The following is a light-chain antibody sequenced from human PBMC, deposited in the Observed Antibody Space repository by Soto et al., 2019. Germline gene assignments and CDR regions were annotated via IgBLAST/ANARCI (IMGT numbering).Light chain of an antibody. CDR2: KVS. V-gene: IGKV2-24*01. CDR1: ESLQHRDGNTY. J-gene: IGKJ2*01. Sequence: DVVMTQNPLSSPVTLGQPASISCRSSESLQHRDGNTYLNWLQQRPGQPPRLLIYKVSNRFSGVPDRFSGSGAGTDFTLKISRVEAEDVGVYYCMQATQYRPYTFGQRTKLEIK. CDR3: MQATQYRPYT.